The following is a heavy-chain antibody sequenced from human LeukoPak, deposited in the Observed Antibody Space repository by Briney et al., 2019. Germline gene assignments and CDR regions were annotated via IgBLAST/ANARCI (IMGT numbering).Heavy chain of an antibody. V-gene: IGHV1-2*02. D-gene: IGHD2-2*01. CDR3: ARVPGYCSSTSCYAFDY. J-gene: IGHJ4*02. CDR1: GYTFTGYY. Sequence: ASVKVSCKASGYTFTGYYMHWVRQAPGQGLEWVGWINPNSGGTNYAQKFQGRVTMTRDTSISTAYMELSRLRSDDTAVYYCARVPGYCSSTSCYAFDYWGQGTLVTVSS. CDR2: INPNSGGT.